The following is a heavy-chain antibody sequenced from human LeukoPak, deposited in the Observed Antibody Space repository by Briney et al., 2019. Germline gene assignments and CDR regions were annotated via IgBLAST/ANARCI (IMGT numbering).Heavy chain of an antibody. D-gene: IGHD6-13*01. CDR2: MNPNSGNT. V-gene: IGHV1-8*01. CDR3: ASQGEAAGAFDI. Sequence: ASVKVSCKASGYTFTSYDINWVRQATGQGLEWMGWMNPNSGNTGYAQKFQGRVTMTRNTSISTAYMELSSLRSEDTAVYYCASQGEAAGAFDIWGQGTMVTVSS. J-gene: IGHJ3*02. CDR1: GYTFTSYD.